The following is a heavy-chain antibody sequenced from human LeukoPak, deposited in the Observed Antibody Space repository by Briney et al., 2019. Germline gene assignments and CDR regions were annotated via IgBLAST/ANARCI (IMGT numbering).Heavy chain of an antibody. Sequence: GGPLRLLCAASGLIFDDYAVHWVRRAPGKGLEWVCGISWDSGSIGYADSVKGRFTSSRDNAKNSLYLQMHSLRAEDTYLYYCAKDMSVISSWYGGAFDIWGQGTMVTVSS. J-gene: IGHJ3*02. V-gene: IGHV3-9*01. D-gene: IGHD6-13*01. CDR3: AKDMSVISSWYGGAFDI. CDR2: ISWDSGSI. CDR1: GLIFDDYA.